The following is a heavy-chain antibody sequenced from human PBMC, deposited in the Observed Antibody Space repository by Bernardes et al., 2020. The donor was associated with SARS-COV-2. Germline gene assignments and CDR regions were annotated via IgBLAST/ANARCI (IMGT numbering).Heavy chain of an antibody. CDR1: GYTFTDYY. CDR2: INPKSGDT. Sequence: ASVEVSCKASGYTFTDYYFHWVRQAPGQGLEWMGWINPKSGDTNYAQNFQGRVTMTRDTSISTGYMELSRLTSDDTAVYYCASVTWSQRDGFDIWGQGTMVTVSS. CDR3: ASVTWSQRDGFDI. J-gene: IGHJ3*02. D-gene: IGHD1-26*01. V-gene: IGHV1-2*02.